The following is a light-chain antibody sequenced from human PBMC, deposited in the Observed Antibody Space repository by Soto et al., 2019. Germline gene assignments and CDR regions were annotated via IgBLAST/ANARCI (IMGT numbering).Light chain of an antibody. Sequence: EIVLTQSPATLSLSPGERATLSCRASQSFSDYLAWYQHKPGQAPRLLIYDASNRATGIPARFSGSGSGTDFTLTISSLEPEDFAVYYCQQYGSSLFTFGPGTKVDIK. CDR3: QQYGSSLFT. V-gene: IGKV3-11*01. J-gene: IGKJ3*01. CDR2: DAS. CDR1: QSFSDY.